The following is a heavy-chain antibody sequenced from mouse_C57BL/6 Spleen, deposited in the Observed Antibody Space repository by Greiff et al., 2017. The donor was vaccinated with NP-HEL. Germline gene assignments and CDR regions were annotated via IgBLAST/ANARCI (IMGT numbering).Heavy chain of an antibody. J-gene: IGHJ2*01. CDR1: GYTFTSYW. CDR3: AREENYEDY. CDR2: IYPGSGST. V-gene: IGHV1-55*01. Sequence: VQLQQSGAELVKPGASVTMSCTASGYTFTSYWITWVKQRPGQGLEWIGDIYPGSGSTNYNEKFKSKATLTVDTSSSTAYMQLSSLTSEDSAVYYCAREENYEDYWGQGTTLTVSS. D-gene: IGHD2-4*01.